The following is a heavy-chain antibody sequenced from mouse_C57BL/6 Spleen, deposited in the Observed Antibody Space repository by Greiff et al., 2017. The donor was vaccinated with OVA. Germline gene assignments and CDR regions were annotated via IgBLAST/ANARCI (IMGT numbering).Heavy chain of an antibody. Sequence: QVHVKQPVAELVRPGSSVKLSCKASGYTFTSYWMDWVKQRPGQGLEWIGNIYPSDSETHYNQKFKDKATLTVDKSSSTAYMQLSSLTSEDSAVYYCARRDYDAMDYWGQGTSVTVSS. CDR1: GYTFTSYW. V-gene: IGHV1-61*01. J-gene: IGHJ4*01. CDR2: IYPSDSET. CDR3: ARRDYDAMDY.